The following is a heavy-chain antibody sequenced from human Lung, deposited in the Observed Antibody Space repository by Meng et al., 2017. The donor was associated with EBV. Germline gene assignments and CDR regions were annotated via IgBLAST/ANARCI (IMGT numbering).Heavy chain of an antibody. Sequence: QLRLQGSGAGLVKPSRTLSFTWAASGGSISSGGYSWSWIRQPPGKGLEWIGYIYHSGSTYYNPSLKSRVTISVDRSKNQFSLKLSSVTAADTAVYYCARDPGLGYSGYDGILGYWGQGTLVTVSS. CDR2: IYHSGST. D-gene: IGHD5-12*01. CDR3: ARDPGLGYSGYDGILGY. J-gene: IGHJ4*02. CDR1: GGSISSGGYS. V-gene: IGHV4-30-2*01.